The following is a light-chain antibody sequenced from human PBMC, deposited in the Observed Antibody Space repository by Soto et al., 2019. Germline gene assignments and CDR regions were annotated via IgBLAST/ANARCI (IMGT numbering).Light chain of an antibody. Sequence: DIEMTQSPSTLSGSVGDRVTITFRASQTISICLAWYQQQPGKAPKLLIYKASTFKSGVPSRLSGSGSGTEFTLTLSSLQPDDFATYYFQHYNSXSEASGKGTKV. J-gene: IGKJ1*01. CDR2: KAS. CDR3: QHYNSXSEA. V-gene: IGKV1-5*03. CDR1: QTISIC.